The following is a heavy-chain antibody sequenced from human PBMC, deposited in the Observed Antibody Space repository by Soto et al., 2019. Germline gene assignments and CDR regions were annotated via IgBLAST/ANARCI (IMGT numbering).Heavy chain of an antibody. CDR1: GFTFSSYS. CDR3: AREEFGTRSLR. D-gene: IGHD2-21*02. J-gene: IGHJ4*02. V-gene: IGHV3-48*01. Sequence: EVQLVESGGGLVQPGGSLRLSCAASGFTFSSYSMNWVRQAPGKGLEWVSYISSSSSTIYYADSVKGRFTISRDNAKNSLYLQMNSLRAEDTAVYYCAREEFGTRSLRWGQGTLVTVSS. CDR2: ISSSSSTI.